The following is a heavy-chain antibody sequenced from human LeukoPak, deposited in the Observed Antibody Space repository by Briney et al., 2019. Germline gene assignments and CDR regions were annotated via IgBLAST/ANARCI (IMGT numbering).Heavy chain of an antibody. Sequence: PGGSLRLSCAASGFTLSSCGFNWVRQAPGKGLEWVSSIGPTGTDRYYADSVRGRFTISRDNAKNSMYLQMDSLRDEGTAVYYCATETIGRHYDYWGQGTLLTVSS. D-gene: IGHD1-14*01. J-gene: IGHJ4*02. V-gene: IGHV3-21*01. CDR2: IGPTGTDR. CDR3: ATETIGRHYDY. CDR1: GFTLSSCG.